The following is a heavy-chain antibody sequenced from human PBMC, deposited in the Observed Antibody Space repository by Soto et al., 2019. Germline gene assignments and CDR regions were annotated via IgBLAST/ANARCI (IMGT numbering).Heavy chain of an antibody. V-gene: IGHV1-69*13. J-gene: IGHJ5*02. Sequence: SVKVSCKASGGTFSSYAISWVRQAPGQGLEWMGGIIPIFGTANYAQKFQGRVTITADESTSTAYMELSSLRSEDTAVYYCARDPLDEPPYSWFDPWGQGTLVTVSS. CDR2: IIPIFGTA. CDR1: GGTFSSYA. CDR3: ARDPLDEPPYSWFDP.